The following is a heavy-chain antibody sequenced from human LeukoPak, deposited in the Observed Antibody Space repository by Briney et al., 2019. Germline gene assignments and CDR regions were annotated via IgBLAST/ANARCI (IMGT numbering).Heavy chain of an antibody. J-gene: IGHJ4*02. D-gene: IGHD6-13*01. V-gene: IGHV1-69*13. CDR3: ATADSSSWLVYPLDY. CDR2: IIPIFGTA. Sequence: ASVKVSCKASGGTFSSYAISWVRQAPGQGLEWMGGIIPIFGTANYAQKFQGRVTITADESTSTAYMELSSLRSEDTAVHYCATADSSSWLVYPLDYWGQGTLVTVSS. CDR1: GGTFSSYA.